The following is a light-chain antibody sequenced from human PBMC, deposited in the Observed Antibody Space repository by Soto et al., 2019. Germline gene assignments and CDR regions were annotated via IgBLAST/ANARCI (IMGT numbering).Light chain of an antibody. V-gene: IGKV3-20*01. CDR2: GAS. J-gene: IGKJ5*01. CDR1: QSVSSSY. Sequence: ESVLTQSPRTLSLSLGERATRSCRASQSVSSSYLAWYQQKPGQAPRLLIYGASSRATGIPDRFSGSGSGTDFTLPISRLESEELAVYYFEQYCRSPSTFGQGTRLEI. CDR3: EQYCRSPST.